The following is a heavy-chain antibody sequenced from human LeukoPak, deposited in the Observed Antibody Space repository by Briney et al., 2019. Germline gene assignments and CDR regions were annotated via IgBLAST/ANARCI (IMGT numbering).Heavy chain of an antibody. CDR1: GGTFSSYA. Sequence: ASVKVSCKASGGTFSSYAISWVRQAPGQGLEWMGGIILIFGTANYAQKFQGRVTITADESTSTAYMELSSLRSEDTAVYYCARGGYYDILTGYYLLGVDYWGQGTLVTVSS. V-gene: IGHV1-69*13. J-gene: IGHJ4*02. D-gene: IGHD3-9*01. CDR2: IILIFGTA. CDR3: ARGGYYDILTGYYLLGVDY.